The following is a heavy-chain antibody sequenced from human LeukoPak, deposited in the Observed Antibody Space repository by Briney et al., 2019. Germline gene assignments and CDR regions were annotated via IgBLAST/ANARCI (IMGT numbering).Heavy chain of an antibody. Sequence: SETLSLTCTVSGGSISSSSYYWGWIRQPPGKGLEWIGSIYYSGSTYYNPSLKSRVTISVDTSKNQFSLKLSSVTAADTAVYYCARVGSSPTLDYWGQGTLVTVS. V-gene: IGHV4-39*07. CDR3: ARVGSSPTLDY. D-gene: IGHD6-13*01. CDR2: IYYSGST. J-gene: IGHJ4*02. CDR1: GGSISSSSYY.